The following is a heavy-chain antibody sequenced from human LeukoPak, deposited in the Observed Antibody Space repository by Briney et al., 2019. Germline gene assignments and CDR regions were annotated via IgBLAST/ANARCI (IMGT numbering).Heavy chain of an antibody. CDR1: GGSISSYY. CDR3: ARAVSAVAGQTYYFDY. D-gene: IGHD6-19*01. V-gene: IGHV4-59*01. Sequence: SETLSLTCTVSGGSISSYYWGWIRQPPGKGLEWIGYIYYSGSTNYNPSLKSRVTISVDTSKYQFSLKLSSVTAADTAVYYCARAVSAVAGQTYYFDYWGQGTLVTVSS. J-gene: IGHJ4*02. CDR2: IYYSGST.